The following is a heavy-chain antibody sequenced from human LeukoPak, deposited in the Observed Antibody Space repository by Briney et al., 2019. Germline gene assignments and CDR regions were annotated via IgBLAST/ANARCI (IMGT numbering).Heavy chain of an antibody. CDR1: GGSISSSSYY. Sequence: SETLSLTCTVSGGSISSSSYYWSWIRQPPGKGLEWIGEINHSGSTNYNPSLKSRVTISVDTSKNQFSLKLSSVTAADTAVYYCARGEYSGYDYFDYWGQGTLVTVSS. CDR3: ARGEYSGYDYFDY. D-gene: IGHD5-12*01. J-gene: IGHJ4*02. CDR2: INHSGST. V-gene: IGHV4-39*07.